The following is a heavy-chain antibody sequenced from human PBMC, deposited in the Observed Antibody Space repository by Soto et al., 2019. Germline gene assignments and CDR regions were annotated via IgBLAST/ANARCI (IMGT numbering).Heavy chain of an antibody. CDR1: GFSFSNYA. Sequence: GGSLRLSCAASGFSFSNYAMTWVRQAPGKGLEWVSTISDNGGSTYYADSVKGRFTISRDNSKKTLYLQMNSLRAEDTAVYYCAKGLVPAAKTSLNDYWGQGTLVTVSS. CDR3: AKGLVPAAKTSLNDY. CDR2: ISDNGGST. D-gene: IGHD2-2*01. V-gene: IGHV3-23*01. J-gene: IGHJ4*02.